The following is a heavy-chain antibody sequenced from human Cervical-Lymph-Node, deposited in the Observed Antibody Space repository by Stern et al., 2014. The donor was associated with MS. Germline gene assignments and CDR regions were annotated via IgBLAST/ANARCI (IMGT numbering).Heavy chain of an antibody. D-gene: IGHD5-24*01. Sequence: QVQLVQSGTEVRKPGASVKVSCKASGYTFYRYYINWMRQAPGQGLEWMGRISAHSGKTDYAQKFQGRVTMTTDTPTSTAHLELRSLRSDDTAMYYCARAIDLPDYWGQGTLVTVSA. V-gene: IGHV1-18*01. CDR3: ARAIDLPDY. J-gene: IGHJ4*02. CDR2: ISAHSGKT. CDR1: GYTFYRYY.